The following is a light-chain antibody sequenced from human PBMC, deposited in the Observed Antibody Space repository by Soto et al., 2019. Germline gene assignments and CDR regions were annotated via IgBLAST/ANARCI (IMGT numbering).Light chain of an antibody. V-gene: IGKV3-15*01. Sequence: EIVMTQSPATLSVFPGERATLSCRASQSVSSNLAWYQRKPGQAPRLVIYGASARATGIPARFSGSGSETEFTLTISSLQSEDFGVYYCQQYNDWPPELTFGGGTKVDIK. CDR3: QQYNDWPPELT. CDR1: QSVSSN. J-gene: IGKJ4*01. CDR2: GAS.